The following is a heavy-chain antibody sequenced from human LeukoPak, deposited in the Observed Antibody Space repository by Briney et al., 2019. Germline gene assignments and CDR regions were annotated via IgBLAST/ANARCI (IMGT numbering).Heavy chain of an antibody. V-gene: IGHV4-4*07. CDR1: GGSINNYY. Sequence: SETLSFTCTVSGGSINNYYWSWIRQPAGKGLEWIGRIYHSGSADVTPSLKSRATISADRSKNQFSLKLSSVTAADTAVYYCARGDGVASASGGVDPWGQGTLVTVTS. J-gene: IGHJ5*02. D-gene: IGHD6-13*01. CDR2: IYHSGSA. CDR3: ARGDGVASASGGVDP.